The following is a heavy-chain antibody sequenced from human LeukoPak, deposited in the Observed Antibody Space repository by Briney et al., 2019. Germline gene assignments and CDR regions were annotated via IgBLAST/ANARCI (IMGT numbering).Heavy chain of an antibody. Sequence: PGGSLRLSCAASGFTFSSYGMSWVRQAPGKGLEWVSAISGSGGSTYYADSVKGRFTISRDNSKNTLYLQMNSLRAEDTAVYYCAKDRRDIASSCSDYWGQGTLVTVSS. CDR2: ISGSGGST. V-gene: IGHV3-23*01. CDR1: GFTFSSYG. CDR3: AKDRRDIASSCSDY. J-gene: IGHJ4*02. D-gene: IGHD6-13*01.